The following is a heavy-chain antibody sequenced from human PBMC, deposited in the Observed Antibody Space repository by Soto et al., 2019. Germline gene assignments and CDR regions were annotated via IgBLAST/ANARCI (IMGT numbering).Heavy chain of an antibody. CDR1: GFTFSSYA. Sequence: VQLLESGGGLVQPGGYLRLSCAASGFTFSSYAMSWVRQAPGKGLAWVSAISGSGGSTYYADSVKGRFTISRDNSKNTLYLQMNSLRAEDTAVYYCAKVKHTAVAGTVLTFQHGGKGTLVTVSS. D-gene: IGHD6-19*01. J-gene: IGHJ1*01. CDR3: AKVKHTAVAGTVLTFQH. CDR2: ISGSGGST. V-gene: IGHV3-23*01.